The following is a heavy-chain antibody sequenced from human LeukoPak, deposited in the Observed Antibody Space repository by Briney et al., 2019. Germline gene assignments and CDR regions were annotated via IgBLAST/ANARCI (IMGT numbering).Heavy chain of an antibody. CDR1: GFTFSNYA. V-gene: IGHV3-23*01. CDR2: ISSSGGKT. D-gene: IGHD3-22*01. CDR3: ALEEGYDSSGSGY. Sequence: GGSLRLSCAASGFTFSNYAMSWVRQAPGKGLEWASAISSSGGKTFYADSVKGRFTISRDNSKNTLYLQMNSLRAEDTAVYYCALEEGYDSSGSGYWGQGTLVTVSS. J-gene: IGHJ4*02.